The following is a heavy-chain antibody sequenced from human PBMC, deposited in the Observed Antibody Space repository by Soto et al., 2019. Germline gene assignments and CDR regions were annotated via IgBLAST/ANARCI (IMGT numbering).Heavy chain of an antibody. Sequence: QLQLQESGPGLVKPSETLSLTCTVSGGSISSSSYYWGWIRQPPGKGLEWIGRIYYSGSTYYNPSLKSRVTISVDTSKNQFSLKLSSVTAADTAVYYCARPTYSSSWYPNYYYYMDVWGKGTTVTVSS. J-gene: IGHJ6*03. CDR3: ARPTYSSSWYPNYYYYMDV. V-gene: IGHV4-39*01. D-gene: IGHD6-13*01. CDR2: IYYSGST. CDR1: GGSISSSSYY.